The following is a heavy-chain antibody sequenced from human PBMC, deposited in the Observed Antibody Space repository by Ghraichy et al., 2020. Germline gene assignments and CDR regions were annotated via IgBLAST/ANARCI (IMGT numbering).Heavy chain of an antibody. CDR2: IRYNGDTR. Sequence: GGSLRLSCAASGFIFDNYGMHWVRQAPGKGLEWVAFIRYNGDTRYYVGSVKGRFTISRDNSKNTLYLQMNSLRADDTAVYYCANLAYSRSSGSHDYYYMDVWGNGTTVTVSS. J-gene: IGHJ6*03. CDR1: GFIFDNYG. V-gene: IGHV3-30*02. CDR3: ANLAYSRSSGSHDYYYMDV. D-gene: IGHD6-6*01.